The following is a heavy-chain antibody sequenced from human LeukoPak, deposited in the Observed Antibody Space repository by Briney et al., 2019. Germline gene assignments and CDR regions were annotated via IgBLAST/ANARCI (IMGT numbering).Heavy chain of an antibody. Sequence: ASVTVSCKASGYTFTGYYIHWVRPAPGQGLEWMGRINPNSGGTNYAQKFQGRVTMTRDTSISTAYMELSRLRSDDTAIYYCVRYSTSSYYFDYWGQGTLVTVSS. CDR2: INPNSGGT. V-gene: IGHV1-2*06. D-gene: IGHD6-6*01. J-gene: IGHJ4*02. CDR3: VRYSTSSYYFDY. CDR1: GYTFTGYY.